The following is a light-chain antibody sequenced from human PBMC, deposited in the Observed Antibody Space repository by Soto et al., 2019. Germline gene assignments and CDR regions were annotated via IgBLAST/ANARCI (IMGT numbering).Light chain of an antibody. CDR1: SSDVGGYNY. Sequence: QSALTQPRSVSGSPGQSVTISCTGTSSDVGGYNYVSWSQQHPGNAPKLMIYDVSKRPSGVPDRFSGSKSGNTASLTISGLQAEDEADYCCCSYAGSYTYVFGTGTKLTVL. CDR2: DVS. V-gene: IGLV2-11*01. CDR3: CSYAGSYTYV. J-gene: IGLJ1*01.